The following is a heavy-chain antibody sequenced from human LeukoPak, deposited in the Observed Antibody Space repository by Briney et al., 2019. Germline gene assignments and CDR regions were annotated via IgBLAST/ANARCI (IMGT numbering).Heavy chain of an antibody. CDR2: INPNSGGT. Sequence: ASVKVSCKASGYTFTSYYMHWVRQAPGQGLEWMGRINPNSGGTNYAQKFQGRVTMTRDTSISTAYMELSRLRSDDTAVYYCARDPAIRDFWSGYYSYYGMDVWGQGTTVTVSS. CDR3: ARDPAIRDFWSGYYSYYGMDV. CDR1: GYTFTSYY. D-gene: IGHD3-3*01. J-gene: IGHJ6*02. V-gene: IGHV1-2*06.